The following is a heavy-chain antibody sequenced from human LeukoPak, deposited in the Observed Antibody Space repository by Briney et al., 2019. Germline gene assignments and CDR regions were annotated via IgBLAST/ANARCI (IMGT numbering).Heavy chain of an antibody. CDR3: ARHGRHGDYSY. Sequence: SETLSLTCTVSGVSISSGSDYFWDWIRQPPGKGLEWIGDIHYTGTTDYNPSLKSRVTISVDTSRNQFSLKLTSVTATDAAVYYCARHGRHGDYSYWGQGTLVTVSS. J-gene: IGHJ4*02. CDR1: GVSISSGSDYF. D-gene: IGHD4-17*01. CDR2: IHYTGTT. V-gene: IGHV4-39*01.